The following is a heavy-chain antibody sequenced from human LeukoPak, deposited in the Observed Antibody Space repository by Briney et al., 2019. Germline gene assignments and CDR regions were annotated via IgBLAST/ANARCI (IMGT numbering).Heavy chain of an antibody. CDR1: GFTFSSYS. CDR3: AAEMVRGVIN. CDR2: ISSSSSYI. J-gene: IGHJ4*02. D-gene: IGHD3-10*01. V-gene: IGHV3-21*04. Sequence: GGSLRLSCAASGFTFSSYSMNWVRQAPGKGLEWVSSISSSSSYIYYADSVKGRFTISRDNAKNSLYLQMNSLRAEDTALYYCAAEMVRGVINWGQGTLVTVSS.